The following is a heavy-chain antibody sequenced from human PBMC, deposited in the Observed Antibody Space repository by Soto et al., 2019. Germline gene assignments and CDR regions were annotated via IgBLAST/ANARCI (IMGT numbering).Heavy chain of an antibody. CDR1: GGSFSGYY. J-gene: IGHJ4*02. D-gene: IGHD3-16*02. CDR2: INHSGGT. V-gene: IGHV4-34*01. Sequence: SETLSLTCAVYGGSFSGYYCSCIRQPPGKGLEWIGEINHSGGTNYNPSLKSRVTISVDTSKNQFSLKLSSVTAADTAVYYCARKVRVWGSYRPPRNYFDYWGQGTLVTVSS. CDR3: ARKVRVWGSYRPPRNYFDY.